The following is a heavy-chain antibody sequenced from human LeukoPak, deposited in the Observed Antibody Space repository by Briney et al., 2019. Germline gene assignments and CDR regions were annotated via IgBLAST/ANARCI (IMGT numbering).Heavy chain of an antibody. CDR3: ASSMAYNCLDY. Sequence: PGRSLRLSCAASGFTFSSFGMHWVRQAPGKGLEGVAVIWNDGSNSYYADSVKGRFTISRDNAKNTLYLQMNSLRPEDTAVYYCASSMAYNCLDYWGQGTLVTVSS. V-gene: IGHV3-33*01. CDR1: GFTFSSFG. D-gene: IGHD5-24*01. J-gene: IGHJ4*02. CDR2: IWNDGSNS.